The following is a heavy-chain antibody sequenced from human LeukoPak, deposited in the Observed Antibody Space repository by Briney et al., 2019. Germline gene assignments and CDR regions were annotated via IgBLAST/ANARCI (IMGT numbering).Heavy chain of an antibody. D-gene: IGHD2-2*01. Sequence: ASVKVSCKASGYTFTGYYMHWVRQAPGQGLEWMGWINPNSGGTNYAQKFQGRVTMTRDTSISTAYMELSSLRSEDTAVYYCARDCSSTSCYFDYWGQGTLVTVSS. V-gene: IGHV1-2*02. CDR1: GYTFTGYY. CDR3: ARDCSSTSCYFDY. J-gene: IGHJ4*02. CDR2: INPNSGGT.